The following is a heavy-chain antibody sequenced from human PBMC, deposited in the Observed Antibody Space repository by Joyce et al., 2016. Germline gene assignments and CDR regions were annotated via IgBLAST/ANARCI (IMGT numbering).Heavy chain of an antibody. CDR1: GFIFGDHT. CDR2: LCYDGRRQ. J-gene: IGHJ4*02. D-gene: IGHD7-27*01. CDR3: GRERGTLTGPVDH. Sequence: QVQLEESGGGVVQPGRSLRLSCAASGFIFGDHTMHWVRQAPGKGLEWVALLCYDGRRQYYLDSVKGRFTISRDNSRNTLYLEMDSLRAEDTAVYYCGRERGTLTGPVDHWGQGTLVTVSS. V-gene: IGHV3-33*01.